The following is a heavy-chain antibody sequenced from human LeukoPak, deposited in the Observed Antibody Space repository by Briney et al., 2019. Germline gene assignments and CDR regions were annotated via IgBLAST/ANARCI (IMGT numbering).Heavy chain of an antibody. CDR3: ARNNGMDV. J-gene: IGHJ6*02. CDR1: GFTFGDYA. V-gene: IGHV3-7*03. Sequence: GGSLRLSCTASGFTFGDYAMSWFRQAPGRGPEWVANVNRDGSETYYLDSVKGRFTISKDNAKNSLYPQMNSLRAEDTALYHCARNNGMDVWGQGTTVIVSS. CDR2: VNRDGSET.